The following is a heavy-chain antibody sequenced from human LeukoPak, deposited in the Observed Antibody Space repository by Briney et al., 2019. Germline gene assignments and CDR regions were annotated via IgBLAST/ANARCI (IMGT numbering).Heavy chain of an antibody. V-gene: IGHV4-31*03. CDR2: VYSGGST. J-gene: IGHJ6*02. CDR3: ARATFWSGYSRLYYYGMDV. CDR1: GGSISSGGYY. Sequence: SQTLSLTCTVSGGSISSGGYYWSWIRQHPGRGLEWIGYVYSGGSTFYNAPLQSRVTISVDTSKNQFSLKLSSVTAADTAVYYCARATFWSGYSRLYYYGMDVWGQGTTVTVSS. D-gene: IGHD3-3*01.